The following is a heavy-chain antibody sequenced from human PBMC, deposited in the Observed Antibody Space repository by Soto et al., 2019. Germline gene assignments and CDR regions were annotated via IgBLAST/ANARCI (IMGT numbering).Heavy chain of an antibody. CDR3: ARDLFGAYGAGYFDY. V-gene: IGHV1-18*01. Sequence: QVHLVQSGVEVKKPGASVKVSCKASGYSFSTYGISWVRQAPGQGLEWMGWISGLNGNTNYAQNLQGRVTMTTDTSTSTAYMELRSLGFDDTAMYYCARDLFGAYGAGYFDYWGQGTLVTVSS. J-gene: IGHJ4*02. CDR1: GYSFSTYG. D-gene: IGHD3-10*01. CDR2: ISGLNGNT.